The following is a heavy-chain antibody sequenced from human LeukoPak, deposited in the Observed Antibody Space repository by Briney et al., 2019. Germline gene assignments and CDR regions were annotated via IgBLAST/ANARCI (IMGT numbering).Heavy chain of an antibody. J-gene: IGHJ3*02. Sequence: GESLKISCQGSGXSFNIYWIGWVRQMPGKGVEWMGIVYPDDSDTRYSPSFQGQVTISADKSISTAYLQWSSLKASDTAMYYCARWGDGNAFDIWGQGTIVTVSS. V-gene: IGHV5-51*01. CDR1: GXSFNIYW. D-gene: IGHD2-21*02. CDR3: ARWGDGNAFDI. CDR2: VYPDDSDT.